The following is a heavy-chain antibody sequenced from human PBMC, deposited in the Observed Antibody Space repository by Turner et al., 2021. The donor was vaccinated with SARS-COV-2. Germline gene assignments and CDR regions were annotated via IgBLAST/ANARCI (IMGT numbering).Heavy chain of an antibody. CDR2: IWFDGSNK. J-gene: IGHJ4*02. CDR1: GFTFRRYG. CDR3: ASRAIAAADY. V-gene: IGHV3-33*01. D-gene: IGHD6-13*01. Sequence: QVQLVESGGGVTLPAGFLRLSCAASGFTFRRYGIHWVRQAPGKGLKWMAVIWFDGSNKYYADSVKGRFTISRDNSKNTLYRQMNSRRADDTAVYYCASRAIAAADYWGQGTLVTVSS.